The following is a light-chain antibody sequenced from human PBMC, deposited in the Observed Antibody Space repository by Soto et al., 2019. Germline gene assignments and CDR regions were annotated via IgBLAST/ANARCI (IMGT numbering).Light chain of an antibody. J-gene: IGKJ1*01. CDR2: DAS. CDR1: QSVLYNSNKRNY. CDR3: QQYGSSPWT. V-gene: IGKV3D-20*01. Sequence: VVTQSPDSLAVSLGETATINCKSSQSVLYNSNKRNYLAWYQQKPGLAPRLLIYDASRRATGIPDRFSGSGSGTDFILSISRLEPEDFAVYYCQQYGSSPWTFGQGTKVEIK.